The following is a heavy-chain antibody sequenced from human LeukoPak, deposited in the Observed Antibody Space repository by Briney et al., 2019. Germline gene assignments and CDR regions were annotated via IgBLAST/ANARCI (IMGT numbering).Heavy chain of an antibody. D-gene: IGHD6-19*01. CDR1: GFTFSNYV. Sequence: GGSLRLSCATSGFTFSNYVMSWVRQAPGKGLEWVSGISGSGDSTYYADSVKGRFTISRDNSKNTLYLQMNSLRVEDTAAYYCAKVRAPSGWFNSDYWGQGTLVTVCS. CDR3: AKVRAPSGWFNSDY. J-gene: IGHJ4*02. V-gene: IGHV3-23*01. CDR2: ISGSGDST.